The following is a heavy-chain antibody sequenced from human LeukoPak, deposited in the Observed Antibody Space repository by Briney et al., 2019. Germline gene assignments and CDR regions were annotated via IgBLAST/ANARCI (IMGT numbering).Heavy chain of an antibody. CDR3: ARGPNSNWSGLEF. V-gene: IGHV3-74*01. J-gene: IGHJ4*02. CDR1: GFSFSGHW. Sequence: GGSLRLSCTASGFSFSGHWMHWARQLPGKGLVWVSRISPTWSTTSYADSVKGRFTVSRDNSKNTLYLQVNNLRADDTAVYYCARGPNSNWSGLEFWGQGTLLTVSS. CDR2: ISPTWSTT. D-gene: IGHD6-6*01.